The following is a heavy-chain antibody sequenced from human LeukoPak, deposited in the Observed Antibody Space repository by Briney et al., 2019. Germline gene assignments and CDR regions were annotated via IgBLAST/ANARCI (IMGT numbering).Heavy chain of an antibody. CDR2: INPNSGGA. D-gene: IGHD2-2*01. Sequence: ASVKVSCKASLYTFTGYYMHCVRQAPGQGLEWMGWINPNSGGANYAQKFQGRVTMTRDTSISTAYMELSRLRSDDTAVYYCARGSPKYCSRTSCYYYYYMDVWGKGTTVTVSS. V-gene: IGHV1-2*02. J-gene: IGHJ6*03. CDR1: LYTFTGYY. CDR3: ARGSPKYCSRTSCYYYYYMDV.